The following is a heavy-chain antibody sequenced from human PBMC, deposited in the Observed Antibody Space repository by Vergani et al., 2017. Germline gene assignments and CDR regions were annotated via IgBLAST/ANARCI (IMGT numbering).Heavy chain of an antibody. CDR1: GFTFHNYG. V-gene: IGHV1-18*01. CDR2: ISGSGIT. CDR3: VRESWGIYRRYFDS. D-gene: IGHD4-11*01. Sequence: QVHLEQSGNELKTPGASAKVSCTTSGFTFHNYGLNWARQAPGQGLEWMGWISGSGITKYAQKFQGRVAMTRDASTSTAYMELRSLRSNDTAVYYCVRESWGIYRRYFDSWGQGTLVTVSS. J-gene: IGHJ4*02.